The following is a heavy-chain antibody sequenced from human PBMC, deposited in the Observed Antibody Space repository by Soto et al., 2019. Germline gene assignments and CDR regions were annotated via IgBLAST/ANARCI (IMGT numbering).Heavy chain of an antibody. CDR2: IYYAGST. J-gene: IGHJ4*02. Sequence: QVQLQESGPGLVKSSQTLSLTCSVSGGSISRSVYYWTWLRQHPGKGLEWIGHIYYAGSTYSNPSLKSRLSMSLDTSKNQFSLKVSSVTAADTAVYYCARGLTTLYYFDPWGQGTLVSVSS. V-gene: IGHV4-31*03. CDR1: GGSISRSVYY. CDR3: ARGLTTLYYFDP. D-gene: IGHD1-1*01.